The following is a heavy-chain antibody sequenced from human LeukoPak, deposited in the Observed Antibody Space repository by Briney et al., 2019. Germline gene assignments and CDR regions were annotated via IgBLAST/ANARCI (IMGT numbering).Heavy chain of an antibody. J-gene: IGHJ5*02. D-gene: IGHD2-15*01. Sequence: SGGSLRLSCAASGFTFSSYAMHWVRQAPGKGLEWVAVISYDGSNKYYADSVKGRFTISRDNSKNTLYLQMNSLRAEDTAVYYCARDLWRANIVVVVANGGWFDPWGQGTLVTVSS. CDR2: ISYDGSNK. CDR1: GFTFSSYA. V-gene: IGHV3-30-3*01. CDR3: ARDLWRANIVVVVANGGWFDP.